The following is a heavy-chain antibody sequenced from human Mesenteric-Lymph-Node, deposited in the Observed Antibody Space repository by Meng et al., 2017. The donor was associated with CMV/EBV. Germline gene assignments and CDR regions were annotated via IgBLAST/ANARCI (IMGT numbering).Heavy chain of an antibody. CDR1: GASITTNLW. J-gene: IGHJ4*02. Sequence: CIVSGASITTNLWWAWVRQPPGKGLEWIGEVSHTRSTLYTPSLKSRVTISVDKAKNRFSLRLTSVTAADTGVYFCARSPGFYSFDYWGLGTLVTVSS. D-gene: IGHD2-21*01. CDR3: ARSPGFYSFDY. CDR2: VSHTRST. V-gene: IGHV4-4*01.